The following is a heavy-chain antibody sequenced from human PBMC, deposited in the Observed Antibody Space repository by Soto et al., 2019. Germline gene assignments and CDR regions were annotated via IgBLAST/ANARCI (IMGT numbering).Heavy chain of an antibody. V-gene: IGHV3-30*18. J-gene: IGHJ4*02. CDR3: AKDRATVVTYTDY. Sequence: ESGGGVVQPGRSLRLSCAASGFTFSSYGMHWVRQAPGKGLEWVAVISYDGSNKYYADSVKGRFTISRDNSKNTLYLQMNSLRAEDTAVYYCAKDRATVVTYTDYWGQGTLVTVSS. CDR1: GFTFSSYG. D-gene: IGHD4-17*01. CDR2: ISYDGSNK.